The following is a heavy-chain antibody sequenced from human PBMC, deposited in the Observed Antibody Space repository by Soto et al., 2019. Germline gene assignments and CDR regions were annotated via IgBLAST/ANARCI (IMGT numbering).Heavy chain of an antibody. CDR3: ARAHYGSGSYYTNFDY. J-gene: IGHJ4*02. CDR2: ISYDGSNK. CDR1: GFTFSSYA. V-gene: IGHV3-30-3*01. Sequence: PGGSLRLSCAASGFTFSSYAMHWVRQAPGKGLEWVAVISYDGSNKYYADSVKGRFTISRDNSKNTLYLQMNSLRAEDTAVYYCARAHYGSGSYYTNFDYWGQGTLVTVSS. D-gene: IGHD3-10*01.